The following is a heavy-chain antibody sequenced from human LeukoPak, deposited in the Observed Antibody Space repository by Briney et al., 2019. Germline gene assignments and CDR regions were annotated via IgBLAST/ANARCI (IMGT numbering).Heavy chain of an antibody. J-gene: IGHJ6*02. CDR2: INAGNGNT. V-gene: IGHV1-3*01. CDR3: ARGYYDFWSGYYPWGYYYYHGMDV. D-gene: IGHD3-3*01. Sequence: ASVKVSCKASGYTFTSYAMHWVRQAPGQRLEWMGWINAGNGNTKYSQKFQGRVTMTRNTSISTAYMELSSLRSEDTAVYYCARGYYDFWSGYYPWGYYYYHGMDVWGQGTTVTVSS. CDR1: GYTFTSYA.